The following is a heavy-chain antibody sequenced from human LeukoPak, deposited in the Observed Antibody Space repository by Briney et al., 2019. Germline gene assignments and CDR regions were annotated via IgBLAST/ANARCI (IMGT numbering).Heavy chain of an antibody. V-gene: IGHV3-7*05. Sequence: PGGSLRLSCAASGFTFSSYWMSWVRQAPGKGLEWVANIKQDGSEKYYVDSVKGRFTISRDNAKNSLYLQMNSLRAEDTAVYYCAGDYYDSSGYYPGYWGQGTLVTVSS. CDR2: IKQDGSEK. D-gene: IGHD3-22*01. CDR3: AGDYYDSSGYYPGY. J-gene: IGHJ4*02. CDR1: GFTFSSYW.